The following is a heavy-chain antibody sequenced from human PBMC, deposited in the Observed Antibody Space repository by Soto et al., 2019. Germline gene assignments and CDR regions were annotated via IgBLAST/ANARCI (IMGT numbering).Heavy chain of an antibody. CDR2: ISSSSSYI. V-gene: IGHV3-21*01. CDR3: ARDLDYDFWSGYSPYYYYYGMDV. Sequence: AGGSLRLSCAASGFTFSSYSMNWVRQAPGKGLEWVSSISSSSSYIYYADSVKGRFTISRDNAKNSLYLQMNSLRAEDTAVYYCARDLDYDFWSGYSPYYYYYGMDVWGQGTTVTVSS. D-gene: IGHD3-3*01. CDR1: GFTFSSYS. J-gene: IGHJ6*02.